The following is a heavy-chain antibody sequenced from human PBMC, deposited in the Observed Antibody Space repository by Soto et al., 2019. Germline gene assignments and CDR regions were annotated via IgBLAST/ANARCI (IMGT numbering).Heavy chain of an antibody. CDR3: AKSTLAAAGVPYYFDC. V-gene: IGHV3-23*01. CDR1: GFTFSSYA. J-gene: IGHJ4*02. CDR2: ISGSGGST. D-gene: IGHD6-13*01. Sequence: EVQLLESGGGLVQPGGSLRLSCAASGFTFSSYAMSWVRQAPGKGLEWVSAISGSGGSTYYADSVKGRFTISRDNSKNTLYLQMNSLRAEDTAVYYCAKSTLAAAGVPYYFDCWGQGTLVTVSS.